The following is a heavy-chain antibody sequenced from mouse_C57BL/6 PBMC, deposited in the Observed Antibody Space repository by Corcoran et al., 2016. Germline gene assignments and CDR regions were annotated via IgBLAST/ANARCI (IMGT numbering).Heavy chain of an antibody. CDR1: GYTFTDYY. CDR3: ARSGVYFDY. J-gene: IGHJ2*01. Sequence: QVQLKQSGAELVRPGASVKLSCKASGYTFTDYYINWVKQRPGQGLEWIARIYPGSGTTYYNEKFKGKATLTAEKSSSTAYMQLSSLTSEDSAVYFCARSGVYFDYWGQGTTLTVSS. D-gene: IGHD4-1*01. V-gene: IGHV1-76*01. CDR2: IYPGSGTT.